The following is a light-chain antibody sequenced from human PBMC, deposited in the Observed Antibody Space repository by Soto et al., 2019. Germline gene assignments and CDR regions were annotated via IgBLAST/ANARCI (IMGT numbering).Light chain of an antibody. Sequence: DIVLTQSPGTLSLSPGQRATLSCRASQSLSSAFLAWYQQKPGQAPRLLIYSASSRATGVPDRFSGSGSGTEFTLTISSLQPDDFATYYCQHYNSYSEAFGQGTKVDIK. CDR3: QHYNSYSEA. CDR2: SAS. CDR1: QSLSSAF. V-gene: IGKV3-20*01. J-gene: IGKJ1*01.